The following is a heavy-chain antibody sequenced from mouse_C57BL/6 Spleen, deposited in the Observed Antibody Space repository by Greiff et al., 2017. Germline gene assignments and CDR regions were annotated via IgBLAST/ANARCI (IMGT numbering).Heavy chain of an antibody. CDR3: ARAIYYGSSYAMDY. CDR1: GYAFSSSW. CDR2: IYPGDGDT. D-gene: IGHD1-1*01. V-gene: IGHV1-82*01. J-gene: IGHJ4*01. Sequence: VNLVESGPELVKPGASVKISCKASGYAFSSSWMNWVKQRPGKGLEWIGRIYPGDGDTNYNGKFKGKATLTADKSSSTAYMQLSSLTSEDSAVYFCARAIYYGSSYAMDYWGQGTSVTVSS.